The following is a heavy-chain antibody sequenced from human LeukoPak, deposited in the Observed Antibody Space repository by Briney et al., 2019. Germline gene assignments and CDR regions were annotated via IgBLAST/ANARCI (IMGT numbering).Heavy chain of an antibody. CDR1: GFTFSSYS. CDR3: ARSNSSGWSFDY. V-gene: IGHV3-21*01. J-gene: IGHJ4*02. D-gene: IGHD6-19*01. CDR2: ISSSSSYI. Sequence: GGSLRLSCAASGFTFSSYSMNWVRQAPGKGLEWVSSISSSSSYIYYADSVKGRFTISRDNAENSLYLQMNSLRAEDTVVYYCARSNSSGWSFDYWGQGTLVTVSS.